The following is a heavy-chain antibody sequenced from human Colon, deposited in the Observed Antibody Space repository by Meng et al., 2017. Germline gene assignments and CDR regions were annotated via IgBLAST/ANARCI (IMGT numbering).Heavy chain of an antibody. CDR1: GFTLTGYI. CDR2: ISSTTRYI. V-gene: IGHV3-21*01. Sequence: EVQLVESGGGLVKPGGSLSFSCAAPGFTLTGYIMTWVRQAPGKGLELVSSISSTTRYIYYADSLKGRFTISRDNDKNSLYLQMNSLRAEDTAVYYCAREGAVVTTIGGGYFDYWGQGILVTVSS. J-gene: IGHJ4*02. D-gene: IGHD2-21*02. CDR3: AREGAVVTTIGGGYFDY.